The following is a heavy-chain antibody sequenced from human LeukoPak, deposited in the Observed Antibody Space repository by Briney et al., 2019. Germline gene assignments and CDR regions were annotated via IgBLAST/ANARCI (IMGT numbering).Heavy chain of an antibody. D-gene: IGHD3-22*01. CDR2: IYTRGST. V-gene: IGHV4-4*07. CDR1: GGSITTYY. Sequence: PSETLSLTCTVSGGSITTYYWSWIRQPAGKGLEWIGRIYTRGSTNYNPSLKSRVTMSVDTSKNQFSLKLSSVTAAGTAVYYCAGEGHYYDSTGYYYGGEDYWGQGTLVTVSS. J-gene: IGHJ4*02. CDR3: AGEGHYYDSTGYYYGGEDY.